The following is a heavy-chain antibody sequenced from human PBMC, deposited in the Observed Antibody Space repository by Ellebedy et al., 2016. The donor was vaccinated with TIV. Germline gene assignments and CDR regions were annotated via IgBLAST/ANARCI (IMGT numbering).Heavy chain of an antibody. CDR3: TRGQYDFWSGYTNFDY. J-gene: IGHJ4*02. CDR2: IRSNAYGGTT. Sequence: GESLKISCTASGFTFGDYAMSWFRQAPGKGLEWVGFIRSNAYGGTTEYAASVKGRFTISRDDSKSIAYLQMNSLKTEDTAVYYCTRGQYDFWSGYTNFDYWGQGTLVTVSS. CDR1: GFTFGDYA. V-gene: IGHV3-49*03. D-gene: IGHD3-3*01.